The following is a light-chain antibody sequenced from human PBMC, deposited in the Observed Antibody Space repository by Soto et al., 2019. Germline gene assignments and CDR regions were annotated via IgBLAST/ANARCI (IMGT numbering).Light chain of an antibody. J-gene: IGLJ1*01. Sequence: QSVLAQPASVSGSRGQSTTISCTGTSSDVGRYNYVSWFQQHPGKVPKLIIYDVSNWPSGVSDRFSGSKSGNTASLTISGLHPEDEADYYCSSFTSSSTFVFGNGTKVTVL. CDR1: SSDVGRYNY. V-gene: IGLV2-14*03. CDR2: DVS. CDR3: SSFTSSSTFV.